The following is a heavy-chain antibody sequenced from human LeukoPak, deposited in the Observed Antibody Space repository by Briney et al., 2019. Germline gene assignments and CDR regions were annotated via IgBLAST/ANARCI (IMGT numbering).Heavy chain of an antibody. CDR3: AKGSLYGDLTYFDY. CDR2: ISGSGGT. V-gene: IGHV3-23*01. Sequence: PGGSLRLSCTASGFTFSSYAMSWVRQAPGKGLEWVSLISGSGGTYYPDSVKRRFTISRDSSKNTLYLQMNGLRAADMVVYYCAKGSLYGDLTYFDYWGQGTLVTVSS. D-gene: IGHD2-21*02. J-gene: IGHJ4*02. CDR1: GFTFSSYA.